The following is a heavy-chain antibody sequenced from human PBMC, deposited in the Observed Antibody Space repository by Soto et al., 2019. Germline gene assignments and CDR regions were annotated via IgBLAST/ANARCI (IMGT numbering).Heavy chain of an antibody. CDR2: ISSSGSTI. V-gene: IGHV3-48*03. CDR3: AREGMKAIFGVVIIPNGMDV. CDR1: GFTFSSYE. J-gene: IGHJ6*02. D-gene: IGHD3-3*01. Sequence: RLSCAASGFTFSSYEMNWVRQAPGKGLEWVSYISSSGSTIYYADSVKGRFTISRDNAKNSLYLQMNSLRAEDTAVYYCAREGMKAIFGVVIIPNGMDVWGQGTTGTVS.